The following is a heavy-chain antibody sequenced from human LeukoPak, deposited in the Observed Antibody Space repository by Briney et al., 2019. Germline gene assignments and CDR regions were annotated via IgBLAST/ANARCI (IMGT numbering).Heavy chain of an antibody. CDR1: GFTFSSYG. CDR3: AKSLGYSYGSLVVDY. Sequence: GGSLRLSCAASGFTFSSYGMHWVRQAPGKGLEGVAVISYDGSNKYYADSVKGRFTISRDNSKNTLYLQMNSLRAEDTAVYYCAKSLGYSYGSLVVDYWGQGTLVTVSS. J-gene: IGHJ4*02. D-gene: IGHD5-18*01. CDR2: ISYDGSNK. V-gene: IGHV3-30*18.